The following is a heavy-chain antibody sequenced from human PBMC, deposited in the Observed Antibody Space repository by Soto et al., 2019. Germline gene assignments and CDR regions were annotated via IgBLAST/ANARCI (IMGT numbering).Heavy chain of an antibody. CDR3: ARDLGGYNAW. Sequence: EVQLVESGGGLIQPGGSLRLSCAASGFTFSSYEMNWVRQAPGKGMEWVSYISSDGSTIYYADSVKGRFTISRDNAKNSLYLQMNSLRAEDTGVYYCARDLGGYNAWWGQGTLVTVSS. D-gene: IGHD5-12*01. CDR1: GFTFSSYE. V-gene: IGHV3-48*03. CDR2: ISSDGSTI. J-gene: IGHJ4*02.